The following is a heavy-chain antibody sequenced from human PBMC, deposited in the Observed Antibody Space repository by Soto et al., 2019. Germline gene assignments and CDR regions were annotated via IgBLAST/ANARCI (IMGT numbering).Heavy chain of an antibody. CDR2: ISYDGSNK. V-gene: IGHV3-30*03. D-gene: IGHD3-10*01. CDR3: VGGQYYFDY. J-gene: IGHJ4*02. CDR1: GFPFTTYG. Sequence: QVQLVESGGGVVQPGRSLRLSCAASGFPFTTYGMHWVREGPGKGLEWVAVISYDGSNKFYADSVKGRFTISRDNSKNPLYLQMNSLRAEDTALYYCVGGQYYFDYRGQGTLVIVSS.